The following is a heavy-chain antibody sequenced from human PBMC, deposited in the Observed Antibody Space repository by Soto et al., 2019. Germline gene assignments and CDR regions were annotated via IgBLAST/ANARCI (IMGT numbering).Heavy chain of an antibody. J-gene: IGHJ4*02. CDR3: ARSYVQNRPIDY. D-gene: IGHD3-10*02. CDR2: MNPGDGST. CDR1: GHTLTAYY. Sequence: ASVKVSCKASGHTLTAYYIHWVRQAPGQGREWMGIMNPGDGSTRYAQMFQGRVTMVSDTSTSTVSMELSSLRSEDTAVYYCARSYVQNRPIDYWGQGTLVTVSS. V-gene: IGHV1-46*01.